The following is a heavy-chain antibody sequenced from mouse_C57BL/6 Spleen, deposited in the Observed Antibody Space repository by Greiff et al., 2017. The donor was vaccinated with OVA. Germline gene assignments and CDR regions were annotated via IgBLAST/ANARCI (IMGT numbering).Heavy chain of an antibody. D-gene: IGHD4-1*02. CDR3: ARSPQLGHCDV. Sequence: VQLQQPGAELVRPGTSVKLSCKASGYTFTSYWMHWVKQRPGQGLEWIGVIDPSDSYTNYNQKFKGKATLTVDTSSSTAYMQLSSLTSEDSAVYYCARSPQLGHCDVWGTGTTVTVSS. CDR1: GYTFTSYW. CDR2: IDPSDSYT. V-gene: IGHV1-59*01. J-gene: IGHJ1*03.